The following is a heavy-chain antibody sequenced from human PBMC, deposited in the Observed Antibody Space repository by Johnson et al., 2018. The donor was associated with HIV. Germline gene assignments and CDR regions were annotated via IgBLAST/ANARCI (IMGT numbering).Heavy chain of an antibody. CDR3: TRQADI. V-gene: IGHV3-73*01. CDR1: GFTFSNVW. Sequence: VQLVESGGGLVKPGGSPKLSCEASGFTFSNVWMHWVRQAPGQGLEWVGRIRSKANSYATAYAASVKGRFTISRDDTNNTEYLQMNSLKTEDTAVYYCTRQADIWGQGTMVTVSS. J-gene: IGHJ3*02. CDR2: IRSKANSYAT.